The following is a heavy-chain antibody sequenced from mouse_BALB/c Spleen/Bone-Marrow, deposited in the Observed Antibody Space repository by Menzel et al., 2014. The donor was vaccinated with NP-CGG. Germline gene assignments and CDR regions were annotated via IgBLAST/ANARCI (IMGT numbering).Heavy chain of an antibody. Sequence: VQLKQSGPELVKPGASVKISCKASGYSFNGNFMNWVMQSHGKSLEWIGRINPYNGDTFYNQKFKGKATLTVDKSSSTAHMELRSLASEDSAVYYCARSGYYGSSYFDYWGQGTTLTVSS. J-gene: IGHJ2*01. CDR1: GYSFNGNF. V-gene: IGHV1-20*02. CDR2: INPYNGDT. D-gene: IGHD1-1*01. CDR3: ARSGYYGSSYFDY.